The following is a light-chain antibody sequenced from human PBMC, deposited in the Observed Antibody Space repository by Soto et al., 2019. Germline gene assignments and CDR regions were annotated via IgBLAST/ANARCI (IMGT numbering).Light chain of an antibody. CDR1: QSFSSY. Sequence: IVLTQSPGTLSLSPGERGTLSCRAIQSFSSYLAWYQQKPGQAPRLLIYDASNRATGIPARFSGSGSGTDFTLTISSLEPEDFAVYYCQQRSNWPRITFGPGTKVDIK. J-gene: IGKJ3*01. V-gene: IGKV3-11*01. CDR2: DAS. CDR3: QQRSNWPRIT.